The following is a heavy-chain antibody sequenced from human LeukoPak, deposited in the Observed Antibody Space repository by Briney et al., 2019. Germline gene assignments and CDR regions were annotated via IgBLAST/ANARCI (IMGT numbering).Heavy chain of an antibody. Sequence: SETLSLTCAVYGGSFSGYYWSWIRQPPGKWLEWIGEINHSGSTNYNPSLKSRVTISVDTSKNQFSLKLSSVTAADTAVYYCARGSRYCSSTSCLGCRFDPWGQGTLVTVSS. CDR1: GGSFSGYY. CDR3: ARGSRYCSSTSCLGCRFDP. J-gene: IGHJ5*02. V-gene: IGHV4-34*01. CDR2: INHSGST. D-gene: IGHD2-2*01.